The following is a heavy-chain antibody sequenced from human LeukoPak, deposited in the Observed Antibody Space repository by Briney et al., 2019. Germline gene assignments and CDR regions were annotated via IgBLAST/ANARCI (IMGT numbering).Heavy chain of an antibody. CDR3: AMRDRGYGLDI. D-gene: IGHD3-10*01. CDR1: GFSLRAYD. V-gene: IGHV3-23*01. Sequence: GGSLRLSCAASGFSLRAYDLIWVRQAPGKGLDWVSIINGGGDIMMYEDSVKGRFTISRDNSKNTFYLQMNSLRVEDTAVYYCAMRDRGYGLDIWGQGTMVTVST. CDR2: INGGGDIM. J-gene: IGHJ3*02.